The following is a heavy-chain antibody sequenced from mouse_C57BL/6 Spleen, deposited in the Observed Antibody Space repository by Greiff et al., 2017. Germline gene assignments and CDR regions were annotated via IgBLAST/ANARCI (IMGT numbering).Heavy chain of an antibody. CDR1: GYTFTSYG. CDR2: IYPRSGNT. D-gene: IGHD1-3*01. Sequence: QVQLQQSGAELARPGASVKLSCKASGYTFTSYGISWVKQRTGQGLEWIGDIYPRSGNTYYNEKFKGKATLTADKSSSTAYMELRSLTSEDSAVYFCANNPRSYAMDYWGQGTSVTVSS. J-gene: IGHJ4*01. V-gene: IGHV1-81*01. CDR3: ANNPRSYAMDY.